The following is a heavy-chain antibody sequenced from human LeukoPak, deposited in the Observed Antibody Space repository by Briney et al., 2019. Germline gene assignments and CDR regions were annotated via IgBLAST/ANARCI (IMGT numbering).Heavy chain of an antibody. CDR2: IYYSGST. V-gene: IGHV4-39*07. D-gene: IGHD3-10*01. CDR1: GGSISSSSYY. Sequence: SETLSLTCTVSGGSISSSSYYWGWIRQPPGKGLEWIGSIYYSGSTYYNPSLKSRVTISVDTSKNQFSLKLSSVTAADTAVYYCARDPNYYGSGSYYIGPDYWSQGTLVTVSS. CDR3: ARDPNYYGSGSYYIGPDY. J-gene: IGHJ4*02.